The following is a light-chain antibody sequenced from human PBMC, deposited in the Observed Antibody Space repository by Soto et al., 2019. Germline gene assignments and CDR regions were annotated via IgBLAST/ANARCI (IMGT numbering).Light chain of an antibody. CDR1: SSDVGGYIY. CDR2: DVS. CDR3: SSFTSSNTWV. V-gene: IGLV2-14*01. Sequence: QSALTQPASVSGSPGQSITISCTGTSSDVGGYIYVSWHQQHPGTAPKLMIYDVSNRPSGVANRFSGSKSGNTASLTISGLPDEDEADYYCSSFTSSNTWVFGGGTKVTVL. J-gene: IGLJ2*01.